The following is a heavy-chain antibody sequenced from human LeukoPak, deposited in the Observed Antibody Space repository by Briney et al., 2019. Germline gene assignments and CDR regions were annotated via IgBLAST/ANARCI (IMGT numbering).Heavy chain of an antibody. J-gene: IGHJ4*02. CDR3: AKDIRSSSSRGCFEY. D-gene: IGHD2-2*01. V-gene: IGHV3-23*01. Sequence: GGSLRLSCAASGFTFSSYAMSWVRQAPGKRLEWVSTITGSGGSTYYADSVKGRFTISRDNSKNTLYMQMNSLRGEDTAVYYCAKDIRSSSSRGCFEYWGQGTPVTVSS. CDR2: ITGSGGST. CDR1: GFTFSSYA.